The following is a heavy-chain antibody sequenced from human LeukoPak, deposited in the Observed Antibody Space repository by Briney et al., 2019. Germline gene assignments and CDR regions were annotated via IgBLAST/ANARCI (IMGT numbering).Heavy chain of an antibody. D-gene: IGHD6-13*01. CDR1: GFTFSPYT. V-gene: IGHV3-23*01. J-gene: IGHJ4*02. Sequence: PGGSLRLSCAASGFTFSPYTMSWVRQAPGKGLEWVSTISGSGGSTYYADSVKGRFTISRDNSKNTLYLLINSLRVEDTALYYCAKDLTTSTWYGPIWDFWGQGTLVTVSS. CDR2: ISGSGGST. CDR3: AKDLTTSTWYGPIWDF.